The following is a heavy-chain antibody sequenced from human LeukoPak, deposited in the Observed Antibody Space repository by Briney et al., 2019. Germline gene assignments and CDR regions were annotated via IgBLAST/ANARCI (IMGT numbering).Heavy chain of an antibody. CDR3: AREVYSSSGNWFDP. Sequence: ASVKVSCKASGYTFTGYYMHWVRQAPGQGLEWMGWINPNSGGTNYAQKFQGRVTMTRDTSISTAYMELGRLRSDATAVYSCAREVYSSSGNWFDPWGQGTLVTVSS. J-gene: IGHJ5*02. D-gene: IGHD6-6*01. CDR1: GYTFTGYY. CDR2: INPNSGGT. V-gene: IGHV1-2*02.